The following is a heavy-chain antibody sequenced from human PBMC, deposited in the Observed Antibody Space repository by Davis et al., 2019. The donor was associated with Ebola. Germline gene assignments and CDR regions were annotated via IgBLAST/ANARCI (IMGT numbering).Heavy chain of an antibody. Sequence: GESLKISCAASGFTFSSYWMHWVRQAPGKGLEWVANINQHGIEKYYVDSVKGRFTISRDNAKNSLSLQMNSLRAEDTAVYYCARGSSTGNSFSYWGQGTLVTVSS. CDR3: ARGSSTGNSFSY. CDR1: GFTFSSYW. CDR2: INQHGIEK. V-gene: IGHV3-7*01. J-gene: IGHJ4*02. D-gene: IGHD6-13*01.